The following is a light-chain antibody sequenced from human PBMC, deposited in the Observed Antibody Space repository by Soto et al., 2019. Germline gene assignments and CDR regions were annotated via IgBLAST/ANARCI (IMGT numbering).Light chain of an antibody. CDR3: VSFTSSTTYV. Sequence: QSALTQPASVSASPGQSITISCTGTSSDVGGSNFVSWYQQHPGKPPKLIIYDVATRPSGVSKRFSGSKSGSTASLIISRIQTEDEADYYCVSFTSSTTYVVGSGTKLTVL. J-gene: IGLJ1*01. V-gene: IGLV2-14*03. CDR1: SSDVGGSNF. CDR2: DVA.